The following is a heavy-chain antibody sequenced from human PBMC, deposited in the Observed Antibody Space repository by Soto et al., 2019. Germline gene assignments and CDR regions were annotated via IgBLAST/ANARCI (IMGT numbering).Heavy chain of an antibody. D-gene: IGHD2-2*01. CDR1: GYTFTSYG. Sequence: QVQLVQSGAEVKKPGASVKVSCKASGYTFTSYGISWVRQAPGQGLEWMGWISAYNGNTNYAQKLQGRVTMTTDTSTSTAYMELRSLRSDDTAVYYCAREGYCSSTSCYVYYYYGMDVWGQGTTVTVSS. CDR3: AREGYCSSTSCYVYYYYGMDV. CDR2: ISAYNGNT. J-gene: IGHJ6*02. V-gene: IGHV1-18*04.